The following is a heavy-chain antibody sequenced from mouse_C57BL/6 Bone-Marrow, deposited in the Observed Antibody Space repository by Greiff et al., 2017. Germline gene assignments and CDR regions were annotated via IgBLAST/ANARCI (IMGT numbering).Heavy chain of an antibody. CDR3: ARFCGQYYGRSDEDYAMDY. CDR2: IYPGSGST. J-gene: IGHJ4*01. Sequence: QVQLKQPGAELVKPGASVKMSCKASGYTFTSYWITWVKQRPGQGLEWIGDIYPGSGSTNYNEKFKNKATLTVDTSSSAAYMQLSSLTSEDSAVYYCARFCGQYYGRSDEDYAMDYWGQGTSVTVSS. V-gene: IGHV1-55*01. D-gene: IGHD1-1*01. CDR1: GYTFTSYW.